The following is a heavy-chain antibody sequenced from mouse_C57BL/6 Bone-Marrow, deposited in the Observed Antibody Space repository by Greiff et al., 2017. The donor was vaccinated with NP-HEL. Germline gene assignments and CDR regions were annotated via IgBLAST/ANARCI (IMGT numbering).Heavy chain of an antibody. V-gene: IGHV1-15*01. Sequence: VQLQQSGAELVRPGASVTLSCKASGYTFTDYEMHWVKQTPVHGLEWIGAIDPETGGTAYNQKFKGKAILTADKSSSTAYMELLSLTSEDSAVYYCTRESDGPYYAMDYWGQGTSVTVSS. D-gene: IGHD2-3*01. J-gene: IGHJ4*01. CDR1: GYTFTDYE. CDR2: IDPETGGT. CDR3: TRESDGPYYAMDY.